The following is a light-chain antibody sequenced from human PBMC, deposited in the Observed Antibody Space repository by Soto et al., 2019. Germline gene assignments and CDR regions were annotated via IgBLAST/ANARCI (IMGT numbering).Light chain of an antibody. CDR2: AAS. Sequence: DIQMTQSPTSVSAFVGDRVAITCRVSHDIARWLAWYQQQPGKAPRLLIYAASSLQSGVPTRFSGSGSGTDFTLTITNLQPEDSAVYYCQQVKGFPLTFGGGTKVEIK. CDR3: QQVKGFPLT. CDR1: HDIARW. J-gene: IGKJ4*01. V-gene: IGKV1-12*01.